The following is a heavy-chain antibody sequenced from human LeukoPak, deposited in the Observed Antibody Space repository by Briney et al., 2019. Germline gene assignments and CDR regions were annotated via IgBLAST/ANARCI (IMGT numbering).Heavy chain of an antibody. CDR3: ATGPQTGRHNWFDP. J-gene: IGHJ5*02. D-gene: IGHD1-1*01. CDR1: GYTFTDYY. V-gene: IGHV1-69-2*01. Sequence: ASVKVSCKVSGYTFTDYYMHWVQQAPGKGLEWMGLVDPEDGETIYAEKFQGRVTITVDTSTDTAYMELSSLRSEDTAVYYCATGPQTGRHNWFDPWGQGTLVTVSS. CDR2: VDPEDGET.